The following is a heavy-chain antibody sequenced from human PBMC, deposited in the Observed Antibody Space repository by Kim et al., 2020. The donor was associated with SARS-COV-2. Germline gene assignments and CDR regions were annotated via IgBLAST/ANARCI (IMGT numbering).Heavy chain of an antibody. CDR2: IDNYGTFT. D-gene: IGHD1-20*01. Sequence: GGSLRLSCTASGFTFRRYWVHWVRQRPGEGLEWVSRIDNYGTFTNYADSVRGRFTIFRDNAENTLYLQMNSLRAEDTAVYFCASFGYDWNGSDWGQGTLVAVSS. V-gene: IGHV3-74*01. CDR3: ASFGYDWNGSD. J-gene: IGHJ4*02. CDR1: GFTFRRYW.